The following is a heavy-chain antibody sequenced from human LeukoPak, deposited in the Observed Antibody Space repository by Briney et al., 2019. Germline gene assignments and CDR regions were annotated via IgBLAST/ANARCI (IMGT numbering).Heavy chain of an antibody. J-gene: IGHJ5*02. CDR1: GFTFSSYW. Sequence: GGSLRLSCVASGFTFSSYWMNWVRQVPGKGLEWVANINQDGSEKYYVDSVKGRFTISRDNAKNSLYLQMNSLRAEDTAVYYCARGGFRFFAHWGQGTLVTVSS. V-gene: IGHV3-7*04. D-gene: IGHD3-22*01. CDR3: ARGGFRFFAH. CDR2: INQDGSEK.